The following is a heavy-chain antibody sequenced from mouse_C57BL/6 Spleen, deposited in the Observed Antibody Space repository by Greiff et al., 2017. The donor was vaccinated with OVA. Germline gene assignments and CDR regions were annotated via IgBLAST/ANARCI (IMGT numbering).Heavy chain of an antibody. CDR1: GFNIKDDY. CDR2: IDPENGDT. D-gene: IGHD2-3*01. CDR3: TKWVDGYYLYWYFDV. J-gene: IGHJ1*03. Sequence: EVQRVESGAELVRPGASVKLSCTASGFNIKDDYMHWVKQRPEQGLEWIGWIDPENGDTEYASQFQGKATITADTSSNTAYLQLSSLTSEDTAVYYCTKWVDGYYLYWYFDVWGTGTTVTVSS. V-gene: IGHV14-4*01.